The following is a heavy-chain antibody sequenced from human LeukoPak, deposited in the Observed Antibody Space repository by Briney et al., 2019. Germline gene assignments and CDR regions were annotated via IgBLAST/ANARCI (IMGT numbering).Heavy chain of an antibody. J-gene: IGHJ3*02. CDR2: IYYSGST. CDR1: GGSISSSSFY. V-gene: IGHV4-39*07. Sequence: SETLSLTCTVSGGSISSSSFYWGWIRQPPGKGLEWIGSIYYSGSTYYNPSLKSRVTISIDTSKNQFSLKLSSVTAADTAVYYCARGARYCTNGVCSDAFDIWGQGTMVTVSS. CDR3: ARGARYCTNGVCSDAFDI. D-gene: IGHD2-8*01.